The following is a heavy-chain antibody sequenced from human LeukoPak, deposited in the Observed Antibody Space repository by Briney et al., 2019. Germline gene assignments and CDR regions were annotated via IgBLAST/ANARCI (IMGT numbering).Heavy chain of an antibody. J-gene: IGHJ4*02. CDR1: GYTFTSYY. V-gene: IGHV1-46*01. CDR3: ARAGYVWGSYRPYFDY. Sequence: GASVKVSCKASGYTFTSYYMHWVRQAPGQGLEWMGIINPSGGSTSYAQKFQGRVTMTRDTSTSTVYMELSSLRSEDTAVYYCARAGYVWGSYRPYFDYWGQGTLVTVSS. CDR2: INPSGGST. D-gene: IGHD3-16*02.